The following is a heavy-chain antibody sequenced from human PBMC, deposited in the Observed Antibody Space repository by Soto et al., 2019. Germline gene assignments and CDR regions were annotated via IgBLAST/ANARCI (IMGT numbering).Heavy chain of an antibody. D-gene: IGHD5-12*01. V-gene: IGHV4-39*01. CDR3: ATPGPPEMARTRLHGY. J-gene: IGHJ4*02. CDR2: IFYSGST. Sequence: SETLSLTCTVSVGSISGSVYYWGWVRQPPGKGLEWIGSIFYSGSTSYNPSLKSRVTISVDTSKNQFSLRLTSVTAADTAVDCWATPGPPEMARTRLHGYSGQGTWDTV. CDR1: VGSISGSVYY.